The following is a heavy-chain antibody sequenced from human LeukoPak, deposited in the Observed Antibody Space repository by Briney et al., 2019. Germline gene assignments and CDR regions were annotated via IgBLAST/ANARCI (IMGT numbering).Heavy chain of an antibody. CDR3: ARHLYGDPYYFDY. V-gene: IGHV4-39*01. CDR1: VGSISSSIYY. J-gene: IGHJ4*02. CDR2: IYYSGST. D-gene: IGHD4-17*01. Sequence: KPSETLSLTCSVSVGSISSSIYYWGWIRQPPGEGLGWIGSIYYSGSTYYNPSLKSRVTISVDTSKNQFSLKLSSVTAADTAVYYCARHLYGDPYYFDYWGQGTLVTVSS.